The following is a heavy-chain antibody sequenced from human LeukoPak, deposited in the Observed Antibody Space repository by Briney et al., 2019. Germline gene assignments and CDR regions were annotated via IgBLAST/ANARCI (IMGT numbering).Heavy chain of an antibody. V-gene: IGHV1-69*13. Sequence: SVKVSCKASGGTFSSYAISWVRQAPGQGLEWMGGIIPIFGTANYAQKFQGRVTITADESTSTAYMELSSLRSEDAAVYYCAQGGYQLLYKDYYYYYYMDVWGKGTTVTVSS. J-gene: IGHJ6*03. D-gene: IGHD2-2*01. CDR1: GGTFSSYA. CDR2: IIPIFGTA. CDR3: AQGGYQLLYKDYYYYYYMDV.